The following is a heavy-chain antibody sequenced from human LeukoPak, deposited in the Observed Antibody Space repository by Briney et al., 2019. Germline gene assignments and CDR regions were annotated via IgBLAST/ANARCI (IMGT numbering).Heavy chain of an antibody. D-gene: IGHD2-15*01. Sequence: GGSLRLSCAASGFTFSGYAMSWVRQAPGNGLEWVSVISGSSSSKSYTDSVKGRFTISRDNSKNTLYLQMNSLRGEDTAIYFCARGCGGGPGCYILDYWGQGTLVTVSS. CDR1: GFTFSGYA. CDR3: ARGCGGGPGCYILDY. CDR2: ISGSSSSK. V-gene: IGHV3-23*01. J-gene: IGHJ4*02.